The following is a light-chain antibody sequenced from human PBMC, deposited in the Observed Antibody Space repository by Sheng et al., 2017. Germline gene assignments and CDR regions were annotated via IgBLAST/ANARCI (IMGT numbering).Light chain of an antibody. J-gene: IGKJ1*01. V-gene: IGKV3-20*01. Sequence: EIVLTQSPGTLSLSPGERATLSCRASQSVLNNYLAWYQQKPGQAPRLFIHEATRRISGIPDRFSGGGSGTDFTLTISSLQSEDFALYYCQQYNNWPRTFGQGTKMEIK. CDR2: EAT. CDR1: QSVLNNY. CDR3: QQYNNWPRT.